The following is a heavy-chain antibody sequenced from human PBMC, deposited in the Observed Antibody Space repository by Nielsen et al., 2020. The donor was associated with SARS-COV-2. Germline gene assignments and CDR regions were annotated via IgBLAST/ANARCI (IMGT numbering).Heavy chain of an antibody. CDR2: IWYDGSNK. Sequence: GGSLRLSCAASGFTFSSYGMHWVRQAPGKGLEWVAVIWYDGSNKYYADSVKGRFTISRDNSKNTLYLQMNSLRAEDTAVYYCAREVEPVYYDFWSVYYFDYWGQGTLVTVSS. CDR1: GFTFSSYG. D-gene: IGHD3-3*01. V-gene: IGHV3-33*01. CDR3: AREVEPVYYDFWSVYYFDY. J-gene: IGHJ4*02.